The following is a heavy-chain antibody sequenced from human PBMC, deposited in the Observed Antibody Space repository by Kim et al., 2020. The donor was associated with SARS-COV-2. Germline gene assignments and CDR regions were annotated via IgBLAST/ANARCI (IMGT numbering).Heavy chain of an antibody. CDR2: IIPILGIA. J-gene: IGHJ6*02. Sequence: SVKVSCKASGGTFSSYAISWVRQAPGQGLEWMGRIIPILGIANYAQKFQGRVTITADKSTSTAYMELSSLRSEDTAVYYCARVGSTSPMPQRFNFFYGMDVWGQGTTVTVSS. D-gene: IGHD2-2*01. V-gene: IGHV1-69*04. CDR1: GGTFSSYA. CDR3: ARVGSTSPMPQRFNFFYGMDV.